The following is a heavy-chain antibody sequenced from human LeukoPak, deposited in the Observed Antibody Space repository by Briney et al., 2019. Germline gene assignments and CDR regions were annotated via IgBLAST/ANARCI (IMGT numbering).Heavy chain of an antibody. CDR1: GGSFSGYY. D-gene: IGHD6-13*01. V-gene: IGHV4-34*01. J-gene: IGHJ4*02. CDR3: ARGGKGIAAAGNKIDY. CDR2: INHSGST. Sequence: SETLSLTCAVYGGSFSGYYWSWIRQPPGKGLEWIGEINHSGSTNYNPSLKSRVTISVDTSKNQFSLKLSSVTAADTAVYYCARGGKGIAAAGNKIDYWGQGTLVTVSS.